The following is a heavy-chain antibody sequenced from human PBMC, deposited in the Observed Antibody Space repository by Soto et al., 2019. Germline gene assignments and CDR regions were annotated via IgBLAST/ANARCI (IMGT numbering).Heavy chain of an antibody. V-gene: IGHV4-39*01. CDR1: GGSISSSSYY. CDR2: IYYNGNT. Sequence: QLRLQEAGPGLVKPSETLSLTCTVSGGSISSSSYYWGWIRQPPGKGPEWIGAIYYNGNTYYNPHLKSRVTMSVDTSKNQFSLKLSSATAADTAMYYCARQTGVFGHYFDYWGQGTLVTVSS. D-gene: IGHD3-16*01. CDR3: ARQTGVFGHYFDY. J-gene: IGHJ4*02.